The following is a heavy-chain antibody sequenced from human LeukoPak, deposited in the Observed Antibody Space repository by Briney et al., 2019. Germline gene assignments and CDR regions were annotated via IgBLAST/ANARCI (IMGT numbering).Heavy chain of an antibody. CDR1: GGSISSYY. V-gene: IGHV4-59*01. Sequence: SETLSLTCTVSGGSISSYYWSWIRQPPGKGLEGIGYIYYSGSTNYNPSLKSRVTISVDTSKNQFSLKLSSVTAADTAVYYCARDMSAAHNWFDPWGQGTLVAVSS. D-gene: IGHD6-13*01. CDR2: IYYSGST. J-gene: IGHJ5*02. CDR3: ARDMSAAHNWFDP.